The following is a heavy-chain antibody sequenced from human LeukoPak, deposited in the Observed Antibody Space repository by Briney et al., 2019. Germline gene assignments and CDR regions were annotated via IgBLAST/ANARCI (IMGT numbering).Heavy chain of an antibody. Sequence: GGSLRLSCTVSGFTVSSNYMSWVRQAPGKGLEWVSVIYSGGSTYYADPVKGRFTISRDNSKDTLYLQMNSLRAEDTAVYYCARNGKYYYGSGSYPNWFDPWGQGTLVTVSS. CDR1: GFTVSSNY. V-gene: IGHV3-53*01. CDR2: IYSGGST. CDR3: ARNGKYYYGSGSYPNWFDP. J-gene: IGHJ5*02. D-gene: IGHD3-10*01.